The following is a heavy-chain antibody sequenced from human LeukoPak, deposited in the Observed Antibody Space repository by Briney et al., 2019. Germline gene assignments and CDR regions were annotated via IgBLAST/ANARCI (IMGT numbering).Heavy chain of an antibody. J-gene: IGHJ4*02. Sequence: GGSLRLSCAASGFTFSNYWMTWVRQAPGGGLEWVANIKQDGGAKNYVDSVKGRFTISRDNAKNSLYLQMNNLRVEDTAVYYCARERVTTTSFDYWGQGVLVTVSS. V-gene: IGHV3-7*01. CDR3: ARERVTTTSFDY. CDR2: IKQDGGAK. CDR1: GFTFSNYW. D-gene: IGHD2/OR15-2a*01.